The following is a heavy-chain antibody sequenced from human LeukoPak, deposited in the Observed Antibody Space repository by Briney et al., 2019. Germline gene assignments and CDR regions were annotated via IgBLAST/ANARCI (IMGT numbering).Heavy chain of an antibody. D-gene: IGHD2-8*02. CDR2: IYYSGRT. V-gene: IGHV4-59*01. Sequence: SETLSLTCTVSGGSISTYYWNCIRQPPGKALEWIGYIYYSGRTNYTPSLKSRVTMSVDTSKNQFSLKLTSVTAADTAVYYCARGGVGNYYFDYWGQGTLVTVSS. CDR3: ARGGVGNYYFDY. J-gene: IGHJ4*02. CDR1: GGSISTYY.